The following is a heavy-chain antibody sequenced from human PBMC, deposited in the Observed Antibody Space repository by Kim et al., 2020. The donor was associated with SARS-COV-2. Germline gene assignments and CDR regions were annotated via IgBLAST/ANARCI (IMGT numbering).Heavy chain of an antibody. V-gene: IGHV1-3*01. Sequence: ASVKVSCKASGYTFTSYAFHWVRQAPGQRLEWMGWIDADNGNTKYSQKFQGRVTITRDTSASTAYLELSSLRSEDTAVYYCARNEDYWGQGTLVTVSS. CDR1: GYTFTSYA. CDR2: IDADNGNT. CDR3: ARNEDY. J-gene: IGHJ4*02.